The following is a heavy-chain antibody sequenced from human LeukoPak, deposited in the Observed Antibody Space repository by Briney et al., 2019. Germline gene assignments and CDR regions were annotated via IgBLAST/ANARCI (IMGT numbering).Heavy chain of an antibody. CDR1: GFTFSSYA. CDR2: ISGSGGST. J-gene: IGHJ4*02. CDR3: AKDDTSGYDSPY. V-gene: IGHV3-23*01. D-gene: IGHD5-12*01. Sequence: GGSLRLSCAASGFTFSSYAMSWVRQAPGKGLEWVSAISGSGGSTYYADSVKGRITISRDNSKNTLYLQMNSLRAEDTAVYYCAKDDTSGYDSPYWGQGTLVTVSS.